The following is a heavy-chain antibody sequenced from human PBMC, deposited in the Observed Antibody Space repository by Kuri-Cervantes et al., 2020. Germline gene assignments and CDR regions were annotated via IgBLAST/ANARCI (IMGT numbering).Heavy chain of an antibody. CDR3: ARGYYESSGYYYPYYYDGMYA. V-gene: IGHV1-18*01. J-gene: IGHJ6*02. Sequence: ASVKDSCKASGYVLLNHGITWVRQAPGQGLEWMGWISPYNCHTYYVQKLQVRVTITPDTYTSTAYMELRILSSDDTAVYYCARGYYESSGYYYPYYYDGMYAWCQETTVTVSS. D-gene: IGHD3-22*01. CDR2: ISPYNCHT. CDR1: GYVLLNHG.